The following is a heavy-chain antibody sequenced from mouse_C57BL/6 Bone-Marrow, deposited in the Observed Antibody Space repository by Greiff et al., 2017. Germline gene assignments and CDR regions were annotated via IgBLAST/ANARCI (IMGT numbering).Heavy chain of an antibody. V-gene: IGHV1-26*01. CDR2: INPNNGGT. CDR1: GYTFTDYY. D-gene: IGHD1-1*01. CDR3: ASDYGSSHYYAMDY. Sequence: EVKLQQSGPELVKPGASVKISCKASGYTFTDYYMNWVKQSHGKSLEWIGDINPNNGGTSYNQKFKGKATLTVDKSSSTAYMELRSLTSEDSAVXYCASDYGSSHYYAMDYWGQGTSVTVSS. J-gene: IGHJ4*01.